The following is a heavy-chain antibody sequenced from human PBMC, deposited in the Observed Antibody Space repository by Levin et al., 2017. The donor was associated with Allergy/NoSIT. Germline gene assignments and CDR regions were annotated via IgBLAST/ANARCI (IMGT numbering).Heavy chain of an antibody. Sequence: GGSLRLSCAASRFTFSNYWMHWVRQAPGTGLVWVSRINSDGSSTTYADSVKGRFTISRDNAKNTLYLQMNSLRAEDTAVYYCARDHSGYAFDPWGQGTLVTVSS. CDR3: ARDHSGYAFDP. CDR1: RFTFSNYW. J-gene: IGHJ5*02. D-gene: IGHD5-12*01. V-gene: IGHV3-74*01. CDR2: INSDGSST.